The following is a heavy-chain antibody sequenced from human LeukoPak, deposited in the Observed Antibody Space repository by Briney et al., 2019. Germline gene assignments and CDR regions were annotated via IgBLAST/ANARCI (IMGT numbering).Heavy chain of an antibody. CDR3: AKDLYAFDI. J-gene: IGHJ3*02. CDR1: GFTFTNYA. V-gene: IGHV3-23*01. CDR2: IGGSGDSI. Sequence: QSGGSLRLSCAASGFTFTNYAMTWVRQAPGKGLEWISVIGGSGDSIYYADSVKGRFTISRDNSKNTLYLQMNSLRAEDTAVYYCAKDLYAFDIWGQGTMVTVSS.